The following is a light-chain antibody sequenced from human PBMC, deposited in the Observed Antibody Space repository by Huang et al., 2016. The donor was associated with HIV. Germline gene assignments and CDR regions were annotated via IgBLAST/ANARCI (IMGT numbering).Light chain of an antibody. CDR2: ATS. Sequence: DIQVTQSPSSVSASVGERVTITCRASKDISSYVAWYQQKPGKAPQLLIYATSTLQSGVPSRFSGSSSGTEFTLTISSLQPEDFATYYCQQTDRFSITFGQGTRLEIK. CDR1: KDISSY. J-gene: IGKJ5*01. CDR3: QQTDRFSIT. V-gene: IGKV1-12*01.